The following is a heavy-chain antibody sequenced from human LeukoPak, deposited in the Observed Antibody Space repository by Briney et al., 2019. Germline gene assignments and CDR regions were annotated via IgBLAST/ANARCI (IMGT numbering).Heavy chain of an antibody. V-gene: IGHV1-69*13. D-gene: IGHD3-9*01. Sequence: GASVKVSCKASGGTFSSYAISWVRQAPGQGLGWMGGIIPIFGTANYAQKFQGRVTITADESTSTAYMELRSLRSDDTAVYYCARLSLLRYFDYWGQGTLVTVSS. J-gene: IGHJ4*02. CDR2: IIPIFGTA. CDR1: GGTFSSYA. CDR3: ARLSLLRYFDY.